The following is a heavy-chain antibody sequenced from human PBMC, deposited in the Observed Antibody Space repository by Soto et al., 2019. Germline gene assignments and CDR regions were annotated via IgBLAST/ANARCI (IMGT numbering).Heavy chain of an antibody. D-gene: IGHD5-12*01. Sequence: QLQLVQSGAEVERPGASVRVSCKAYGYPFSKYGISWIRQAPGQGLEWMGWIKPDNGDTNYAQKFQGRVTMTTDTSSNTAYMELRSRRCDETAVYYCATSYDSGFDPWGQGTLVSVSS. CDR1: GYPFSKYG. CDR3: ATSYDSGFDP. CDR2: IKPDNGDT. V-gene: IGHV1-18*04. J-gene: IGHJ5*02.